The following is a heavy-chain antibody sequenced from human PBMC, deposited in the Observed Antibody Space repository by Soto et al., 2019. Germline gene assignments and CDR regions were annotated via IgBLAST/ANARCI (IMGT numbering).Heavy chain of an antibody. J-gene: IGHJ4*02. CDR1: GFSLSNSGVG. D-gene: IGHD6-19*01. CDR2: IDWDDDK. CDR3: ARIREGSSGWIDY. V-gene: IGHV2-70*01. Sequence: FRPTIGSATQTLTVYFSVSGFSLSNSGVGVGWIRQPPGKALEWLALIDWDDDKYYSTSLKTRLTISKDTSKNQVVLTMTNMDPVDTATYYCARIREGSSGWIDYWGQGTLVTVSS.